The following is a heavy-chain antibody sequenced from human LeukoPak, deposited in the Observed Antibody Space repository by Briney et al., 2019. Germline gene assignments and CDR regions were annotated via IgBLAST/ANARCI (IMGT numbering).Heavy chain of an antibody. Sequence: GGALRLSCAASGFTFSSYWMRWVRQAPGKGREWVANIKQDGSEKYYVDSVKGRFTISRDNAKNSLYLQMNSLRAEDTAVYYCARDRMGNTDYWGQGTLVTVSS. CDR2: IKQDGSEK. CDR3: ARDRMGNTDY. CDR1: GFTFSSYW. V-gene: IGHV3-7*01. D-gene: IGHD3-16*01. J-gene: IGHJ4*02.